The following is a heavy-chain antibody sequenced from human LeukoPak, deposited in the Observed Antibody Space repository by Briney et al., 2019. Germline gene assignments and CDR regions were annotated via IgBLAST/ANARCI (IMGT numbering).Heavy chain of an antibody. V-gene: IGHV4-39*07. CDR1: DGSISSSSYY. Sequence: SETLSLTCTVSDGSISSSSYYWGWIRQPPGKGLEWIGSIYYSGSTYYNPSLKSRVTISVDTSKNQFSLKLSSVTAADTAVYYCARERDLKNPLPGVDTAMGPFDYWGQGTLVTVSS. J-gene: IGHJ4*02. CDR2: IYYSGST. D-gene: IGHD5-18*01. CDR3: ARERDLKNPLPGVDTAMGPFDY.